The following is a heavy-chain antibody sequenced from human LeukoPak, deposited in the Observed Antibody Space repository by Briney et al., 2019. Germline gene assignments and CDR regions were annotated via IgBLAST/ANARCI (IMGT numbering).Heavy chain of an antibody. CDR1: GLTFSSHW. CDR2: ITNDGSST. CDR3: AKDLIAYSYGYAGRSNFDY. D-gene: IGHD5-18*01. V-gene: IGHV3-74*01. Sequence: GSLRLSCAASGLTFSSHWMHWVRQAPGKGLVWVSRITNDGSSTTYADSVKGHFTISRDNSKNTLYLQMNSLRAEDTAIYYCAKDLIAYSYGYAGRSNFDYWGQGTLVTVSS. J-gene: IGHJ4*02.